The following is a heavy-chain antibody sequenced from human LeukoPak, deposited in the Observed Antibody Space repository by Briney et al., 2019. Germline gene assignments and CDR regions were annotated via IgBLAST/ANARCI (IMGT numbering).Heavy chain of an antibody. CDR3: TRGPADFDY. CDR1: GSTFGDYA. J-gene: IGHJ4*02. Sequence: GGSLRLSCTASGSTFGDYAMSWVRQAPGKGLEWVGFIRSKAYGGTTEYAASVKGRFTISRDDSKGIAHLQMNSLKTEDTAVYYCTRGPADFDYWGQGTLVTVSS. V-gene: IGHV3-49*04. CDR2: IRSKAYGGTT.